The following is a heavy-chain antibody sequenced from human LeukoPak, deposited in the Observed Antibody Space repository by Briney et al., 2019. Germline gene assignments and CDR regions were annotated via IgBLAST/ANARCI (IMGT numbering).Heavy chain of an antibody. V-gene: IGHV4-34*01. CDR2: INHSGST. J-gene: IGHJ3*02. CDR3: ARAAGTAEAAFDI. D-gene: IGHD1/OR15-1a*01. Sequence: SETLSLTCAVYGGSFSGYYWSWIRQPPGKGLEWIGEINHSGSTNYNPSLKSRVTISVDTSKNQFSLKLSSVTAADTAVYYCARAAGTAEAAFDIWGQGTMVTVSS. CDR1: GGSFSGYY.